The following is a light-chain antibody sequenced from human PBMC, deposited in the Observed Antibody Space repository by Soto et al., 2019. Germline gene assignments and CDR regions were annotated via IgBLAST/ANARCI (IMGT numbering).Light chain of an antibody. J-gene: IGKJ5*01. CDR1: QGISNY. Sequence: DIQMTQSPSSLSASVGDRVTITCRASQGISNYLAWYQQKPGKVPKLLIYAESTLQSGVPSRFSGSGSGTDFTLTISSLQPEDVATYYCQKYNSAPPTSGQGTRLEIK. CDR2: AES. V-gene: IGKV1-27*01. CDR3: QKYNSAPPT.